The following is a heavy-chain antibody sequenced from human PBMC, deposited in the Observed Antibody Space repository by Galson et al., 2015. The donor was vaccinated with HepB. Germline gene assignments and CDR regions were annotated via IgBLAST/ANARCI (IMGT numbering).Heavy chain of an antibody. J-gene: IGHJ4*02. Sequence: SLRLSCAASGFTFSSYWMHWVRQAPGKGLVWVSRINSDGSSTSYADSVKGRFTISRDNAKNTLYLQMNSLRAEDTAVYYCARTKKDYYDSSGYYYYFDYWGQGTLVTVSS. CDR1: GFTFSSYW. V-gene: IGHV3-74*01. D-gene: IGHD3-22*01. CDR3: ARTKKDYYDSSGYYYYFDY. CDR2: INSDGSST.